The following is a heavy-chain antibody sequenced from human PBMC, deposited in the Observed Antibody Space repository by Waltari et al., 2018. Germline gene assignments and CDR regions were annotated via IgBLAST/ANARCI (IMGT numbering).Heavy chain of an antibody. CDR2: ITGGGTT. D-gene: IGHD3-22*01. V-gene: IGHV3-53*01. Sequence: DVQLVESGGGLIQPGGSLRLSCAASGIPVSSHYINWVRQAPGRGLEWVSLITGGGTTYYADSVKGRFTISRDNTKNTFYLQMNSLRADDTAVYFCARDRGYYDNSGSPIGGMHYWGQGTLVTVSS. CDR3: ARDRGYYDNSGSPIGGMHY. CDR1: GIPVSSHY. J-gene: IGHJ4*02.